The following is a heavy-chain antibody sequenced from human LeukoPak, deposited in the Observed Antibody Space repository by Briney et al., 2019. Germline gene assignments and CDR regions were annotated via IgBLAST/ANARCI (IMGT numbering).Heavy chain of an antibody. V-gene: IGHV3-23*01. J-gene: IGHJ2*01. CDR2: ISGSGGRT. CDR3: ARAPRIVGYTSRELGPGYFDV. CDR1: GFTFSSKG. Sequence: GGSLRLSRVASGFTFSSKGMSWVRQAPGKGLEWVSAISGSGGRTHHADSVKGRFTISRDNSKNTLFLQMNSLRTGDTAAYYCARAPRIVGYTSRELGPGYFDVWGRGTLVTVSS. D-gene: IGHD6-13*01.